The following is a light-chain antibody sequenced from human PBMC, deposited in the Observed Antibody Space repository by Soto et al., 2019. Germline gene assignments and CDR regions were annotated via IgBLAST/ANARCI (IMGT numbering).Light chain of an antibody. Sequence: QTVVTQPPSVSGTPGQRVTISCSGSSTNIGSNYVYWYQQLPGTSPKVVIYRNNQRPSGVPDRFSASRSGTSASLAISGLRSEDEADYYCAAWDDSLTGQVVFGGETNFTVL. CDR1: STNIGSNY. CDR2: RNN. V-gene: IGLV1-47*01. CDR3: AAWDDSLTGQVV. J-gene: IGLJ3*02.